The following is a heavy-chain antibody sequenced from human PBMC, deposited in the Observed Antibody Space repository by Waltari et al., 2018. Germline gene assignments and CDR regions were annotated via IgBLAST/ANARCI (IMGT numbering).Heavy chain of an antibody. CDR2: IRSKANSYAT. J-gene: IGHJ5*02. CDR1: GFTFSGSA. Sequence: EVQLVESGGGLVQPGGSLKLSCAASGFTFSGSAMHWVRQASGKGLEWVGRIRSKANSYATAYAASVKGRFTISRDDSKNTAYLQMNSLKTEDTAVYYCTRHSDSGSYYAAVFWFDPWGQGTLVTVSS. D-gene: IGHD1-26*01. V-gene: IGHV3-73*02. CDR3: TRHSDSGSYYAAVFWFDP.